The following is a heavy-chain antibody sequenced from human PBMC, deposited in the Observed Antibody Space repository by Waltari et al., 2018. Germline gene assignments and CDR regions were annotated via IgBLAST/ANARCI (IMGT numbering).Heavy chain of an antibody. D-gene: IGHD1-26*01. Sequence: EVQVVESGGGLVQPGGSLRLSCAASGFTFSAYWMHWVRQVPGKGLLWISRIKPDGSETNYADSVKGRFTISRDNAKNTVFLEMSSLKAEDTAIYYCAKDGNRGSRSLDPWGQGTLVTVSS. CDR1: GFTFSAYW. CDR3: AKDGNRGSRSLDP. CDR2: IKPDGSET. V-gene: IGHV3-74*01. J-gene: IGHJ5*02.